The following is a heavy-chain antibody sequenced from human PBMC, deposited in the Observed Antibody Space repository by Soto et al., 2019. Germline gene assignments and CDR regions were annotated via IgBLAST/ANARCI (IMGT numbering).Heavy chain of an antibody. D-gene: IGHD3-9*01. CDR1: GFTFSSYA. CDR3: AKGSPYYDILTGNYKGPFDY. V-gene: IGHV3-23*01. CDR2: ITTGGGST. J-gene: IGHJ4*02. Sequence: GGSLRLSCAASGFTFSSYAMSWVRQAPGKGLEWVSIITTGGGSTYYADSVKGRFTISRDNSKNTLYLHMNSLRAEDTAIYYCAKGSPYYDILTGNYKGPFDYWGQGTLVTVSS.